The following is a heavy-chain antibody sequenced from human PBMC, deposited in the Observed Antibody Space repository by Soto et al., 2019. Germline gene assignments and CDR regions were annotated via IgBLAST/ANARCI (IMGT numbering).Heavy chain of an antibody. Sequence: EVQLLESGGGLVQPGGSLRLSCAASGFTFSSYAMSWVRQAPGKGLEWVSAISGSGGSTYYADSVKGRFTISRDNSKNTLYLQMNSLRAEDTAVYYCAKDLENTYYYDSSGKSWGQGTLVTVSS. V-gene: IGHV3-23*01. J-gene: IGHJ5*02. D-gene: IGHD3-22*01. CDR1: GFTFSSYA. CDR3: AKDLENTYYYDSSGKS. CDR2: ISGSGGST.